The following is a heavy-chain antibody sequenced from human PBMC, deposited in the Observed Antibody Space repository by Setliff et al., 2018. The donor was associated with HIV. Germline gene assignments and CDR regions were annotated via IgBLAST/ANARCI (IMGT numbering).Heavy chain of an antibody. D-gene: IGHD2-2*01. CDR3: ARDQRYCTRTNCPIGYECNYYYMDV. CDR2: IYTSGST. J-gene: IGHJ6*03. Sequence: SETLSLTCTVSGGSISSYYWSWIRQPPGKGLEWIGYIYTSGSTNYNPSLKSRVTISVDTSKNQFSLKLSSVTAADTAVYYCARDQRYCTRTNCPIGYECNYYYMDVWRKGTTVTVSS. V-gene: IGHV4-4*08. CDR1: GGSISSYY.